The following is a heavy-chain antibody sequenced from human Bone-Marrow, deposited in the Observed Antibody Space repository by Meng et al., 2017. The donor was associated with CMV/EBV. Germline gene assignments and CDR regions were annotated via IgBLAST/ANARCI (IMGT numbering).Heavy chain of an antibody. CDR2: IWYDGSDK. J-gene: IGHJ4*02. D-gene: IGHD6-13*01. CDR1: GFTFRTYG. CDR3: AKPFGYGSSWFDY. Sequence: GESLKISCAASGFTFRTYGMHWVRQAPGKGLEWVAFIWYDGSDKYYVDSVKGRFTISRDNSKNTLFLQMNSLRVEDTAVYYCAKPFGYGSSWFDYWGQGTLVTVSS. V-gene: IGHV3-30*02.